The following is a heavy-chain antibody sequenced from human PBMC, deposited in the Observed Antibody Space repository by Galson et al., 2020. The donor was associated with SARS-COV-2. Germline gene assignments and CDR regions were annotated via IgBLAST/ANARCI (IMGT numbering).Heavy chain of an antibody. Sequence: SETLSLTCAVSGFSISSGYYWGWIRQPPGKGLEWIVNFYYSQTSYHDPSLKSRVTISVDTSRNQFSLKLTSVTAADTAVYYCTRQWQPLLYTIDYWGQGALVTVSS. D-gene: IGHD2-2*02. J-gene: IGHJ4*02. V-gene: IGHV4-38-2*01. CDR3: TRQWQPLLYTIDY. CDR1: GFSISSGYY. CDR2: FYYSQTS.